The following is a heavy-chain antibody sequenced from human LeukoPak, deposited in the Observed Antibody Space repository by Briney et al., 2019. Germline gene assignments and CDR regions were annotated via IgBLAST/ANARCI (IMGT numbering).Heavy chain of an antibody. D-gene: IGHD6-19*01. V-gene: IGHV4-59*01. Sequence: SETVSLTCTVSGDSISSDYWSWLRQPPGKGLEWIAYIRYSGSTNYNPSLKSRVTISGDTSNNRSSLRLTSVTPADTAVYYCAKGAGWYEYWGQGTLVTVSS. CDR1: GDSISSDY. J-gene: IGHJ4*02. CDR2: IRYSGST. CDR3: AKGAGWYEY.